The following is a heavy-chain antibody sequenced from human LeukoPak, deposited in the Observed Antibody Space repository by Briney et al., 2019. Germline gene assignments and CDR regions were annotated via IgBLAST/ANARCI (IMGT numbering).Heavy chain of an antibody. J-gene: IGHJ4*02. Sequence: SETLSLTCTVSGGSISSGGYYWSWIRQHPGKGLEWIGYIYYSGSTYYNPSLKSRVTISVDTSKNQFSLKLSSVTAADTAVYYCASITRWVTMTADWGQGTLVTVSS. CDR1: GGSISSGGYY. V-gene: IGHV4-31*03. CDR3: ASITRWVTMTAD. CDR2: IYYSGST. D-gene: IGHD3-22*01.